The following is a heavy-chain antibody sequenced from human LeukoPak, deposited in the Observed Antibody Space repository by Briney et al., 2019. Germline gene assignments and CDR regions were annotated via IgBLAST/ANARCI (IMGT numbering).Heavy chain of an antibody. V-gene: IGHV1-46*01. CDR2: INPSGGST. CDR3: ARTRDDYTHAHY. CDR1: GYTFTSYN. J-gene: IGHJ4*02. D-gene: IGHD5-24*01. Sequence: ATVKVSCKASGYTFTSYNMHWVRQAPGQGLEWMGIINPSGGSTSYAQKFQGRVTMTRDTSTSTVYMELSSLRSEDTAVYYCARTRDDYTHAHYWGQGTLVTVSS.